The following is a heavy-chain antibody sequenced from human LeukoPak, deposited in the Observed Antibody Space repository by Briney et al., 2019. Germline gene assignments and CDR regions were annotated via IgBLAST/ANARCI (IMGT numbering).Heavy chain of an antibody. CDR1: GYTFTGYY. V-gene: IGHV1-2*02. CDR3: ARSPHILTGENFDY. D-gene: IGHD3-9*01. CDR2: INPNHGDT. J-gene: IGHJ4*02. Sequence: ASVKVSCKASGYTFTGYYMHWVRQAPGQGLEWMGWINPNHGDTNYAQKFQDRVSMTRDTSISTAYMHLRRLRSDDTAVYYCARSPHILTGENFDYWGQGTLLTVSS.